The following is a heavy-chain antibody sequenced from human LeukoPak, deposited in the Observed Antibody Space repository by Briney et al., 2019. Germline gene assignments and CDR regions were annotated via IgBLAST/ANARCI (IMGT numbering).Heavy chain of an antibody. CDR2: IYVGDSDT. V-gene: IGHV5-51*01. Sequence: GESLKISCKGSGYSFTSYWIGWVRQMPGKGLEWMGIIYVGDSDTRYSPSFQGQVTISVDKSISTAYLQWTSLKASDTAMYYCARHTRYSSSSRVFDYWGLGTLVTVSS. CDR1: GYSFTSYW. D-gene: IGHD6-6*01. CDR3: ARHTRYSSSSRVFDY. J-gene: IGHJ4*02.